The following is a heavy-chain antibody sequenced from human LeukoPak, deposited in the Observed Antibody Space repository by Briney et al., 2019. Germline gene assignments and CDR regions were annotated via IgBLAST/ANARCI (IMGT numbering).Heavy chain of an antibody. CDR3: VNLGSGSYRGINDAFAI. D-gene: IGHD3-10*01. J-gene: IGHJ3*02. CDR1: GFTFSSYA. V-gene: IGHV3-64D*06. Sequence: GGSLRLSCSASGFTFSSYAMHWVRQAPGKGLEYVSAISSNGGSTYYADSVKGRFTISRDNSKNTLYLQMSSLRAEDTAVYYCVNLGSGSYRGINDAFAIWGQGTMVTVSS. CDR2: ISSNGGST.